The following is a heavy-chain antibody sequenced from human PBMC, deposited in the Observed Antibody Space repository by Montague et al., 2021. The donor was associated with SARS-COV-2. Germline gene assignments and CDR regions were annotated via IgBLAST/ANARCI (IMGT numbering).Heavy chain of an antibody. D-gene: IGHD3-3*01. CDR1: GGSISSYY. V-gene: IGHV4-59*01. CDR3: ASQVPDFWSGIDY. Sequence: SETLSLTCTVSGGSISSYYWSWIRQPPGKGLEWIGYIYYSGSTNYNPSLKSRVTISVDTSKNQFSLKLSSATAADTAVYYCASQVPDFWSGIDYRGQGTLVTVSS. CDR2: IYYSGST. J-gene: IGHJ4*02.